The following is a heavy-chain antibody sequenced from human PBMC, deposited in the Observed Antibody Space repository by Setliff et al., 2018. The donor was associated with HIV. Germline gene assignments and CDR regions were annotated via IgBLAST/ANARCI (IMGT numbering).Heavy chain of an antibody. J-gene: IGHJ6*03. V-gene: IGHV4-59*01. Sequence: PSETLSLTCTVSGGSISSYYWSWIRQPPGKGLEWIGYIYYSGSTNYNPSLKSRVTISVDTSKNQFSLKLSSVTAADTAVYYCARNGYDPLYYYYYMDVWGKGTTVTSP. CDR2: IYYSGST. CDR1: GGSISSYY. CDR3: ARNGYDPLYYYYYMDV. D-gene: IGHD5-12*01.